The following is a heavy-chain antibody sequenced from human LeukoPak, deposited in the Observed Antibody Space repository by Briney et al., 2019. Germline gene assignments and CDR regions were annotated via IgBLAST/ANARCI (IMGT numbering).Heavy chain of an antibody. V-gene: IGHV3-23*01. J-gene: IGHJ1*01. D-gene: IGHD6-13*01. CDR3: AKAGSSWPEYFHR. CDR2: ISGSGGSA. Sequence: GGSLRLSCAASGFTFSSFAMSWVRQAPGKGLERVSAISGSGGSAYSAASVKGRFTISRDNSKNTLYLQMNSLRAEDTAVHYCAKAGSSWPEYFHRWGQGTLVTVSS. CDR1: GFTFSSFA.